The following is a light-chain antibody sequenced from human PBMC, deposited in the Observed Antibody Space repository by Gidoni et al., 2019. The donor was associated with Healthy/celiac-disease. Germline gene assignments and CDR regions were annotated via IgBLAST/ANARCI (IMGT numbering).Light chain of an antibody. CDR2: DAS. CDR3: QKYNSYPWT. J-gene: IGKJ1*01. V-gene: IGKV1-5*01. Sequence: DIQMPQSPSTLSASVGDRVTITCRASQSISSWLAWYQQKPGKANLLIYDASSLESGVPSRFSGSGAGTEFTLTIRSLQPDDFATYYCQKYNSYPWTFGQGTKVEIK. CDR1: QSISSW.